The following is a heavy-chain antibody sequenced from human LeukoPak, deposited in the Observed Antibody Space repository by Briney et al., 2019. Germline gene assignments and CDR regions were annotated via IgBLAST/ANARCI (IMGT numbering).Heavy chain of an antibody. CDR1: GFSFSSYW. Sequence: PGGSLRLSCAASGFSFSSYWMSWVRQAPGKGLEWVANIKQDGSDKYYLDSMRGRFTISKDNSKNSLYLQMNSLRAEDTAVYYCARTSGSSHGGVGWYFDLWGRGTLVTVSS. CDR3: ARTSGSSHGGVGWYFDL. V-gene: IGHV3-7*03. J-gene: IGHJ2*01. CDR2: IKQDGSDK. D-gene: IGHD1-26*01.